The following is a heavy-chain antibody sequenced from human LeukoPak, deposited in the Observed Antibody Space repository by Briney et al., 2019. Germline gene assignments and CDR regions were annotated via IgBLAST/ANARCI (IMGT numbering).Heavy chain of an antibody. CDR2: INVSGGST. J-gene: IGHJ3*02. D-gene: IGHD6-13*01. Sequence: GGSLGLSCVASGFTFSSYAINWVRQAPGKGLEWVSTINVSGGSTYYADSVKGRFTISRDNSKNTVSLQMNSLRAEDTAVYYCAKDRYSTSWPDAFDIWGQGTMVTVSS. CDR1: GFTFSSYA. V-gene: IGHV3-23*01. CDR3: AKDRYSTSWPDAFDI.